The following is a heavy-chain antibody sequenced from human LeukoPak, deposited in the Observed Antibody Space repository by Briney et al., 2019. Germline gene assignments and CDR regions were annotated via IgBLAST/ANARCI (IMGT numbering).Heavy chain of an antibody. CDR1: GFTVSSNY. J-gene: IGHJ5*02. CDR2: LYSAGNT. CDR3: ARGRWLNP. V-gene: IGHV3-66*01. Sequence: GGSLRLSCAASGFTVSSNYMNWVRQAPGKGLEWVSVLYSAGNTFYADSVKGRFTISRDNAKNSLYLQMNSLRAEDTAVYYCARGRWLNPWGQGTLVTVSS.